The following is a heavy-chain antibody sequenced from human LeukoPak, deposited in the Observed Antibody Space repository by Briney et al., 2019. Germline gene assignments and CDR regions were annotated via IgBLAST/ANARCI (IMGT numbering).Heavy chain of an antibody. V-gene: IGHV1-8*03. CDR1: GYTFNTYD. J-gene: IGHJ3*02. D-gene: IGHD5-12*01. CDR3: ARGGTTGRGYSGYDLRVTAFDI. Sequence: GASVKVSCKTSGYTFNTYDINWVRQATGQGLEWMGWMNPNSGNTGYAQKFQGRVTITRNTSISTAYMELSSLRSEDTAVYYCARGGTTGRGYSGYDLRVTAFDIWGQGTMVTVSS. CDR2: MNPNSGNT.